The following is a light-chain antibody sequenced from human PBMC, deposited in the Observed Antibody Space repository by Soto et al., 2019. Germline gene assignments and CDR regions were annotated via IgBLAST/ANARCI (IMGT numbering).Light chain of an antibody. J-gene: IGLJ1*01. CDR2: EVS. Sequence: HSVLTKPPSVNGAPGQSVAISCTGTSSDVGSYNRVAWYQQSPGTAPKLMIYEVSNRPSGVPDRFSGSKSGNTASLTISGLQAEDEADYYCSSFTSSSTYVFGTGTKVTVL. CDR3: SSFTSSSTYV. CDR1: SSDVGSYNR. V-gene: IGLV2-18*02.